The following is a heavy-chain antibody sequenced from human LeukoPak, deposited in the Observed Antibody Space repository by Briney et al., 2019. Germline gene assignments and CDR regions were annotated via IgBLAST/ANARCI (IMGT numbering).Heavy chain of an antibody. Sequence: GGSLRLSCAASGFTFSSYAMHWVRQAPGKGLEWVAVISYDGSNKYYADSVKGRFTISRDNSKNSLYLQMNSLRAEDTALYYCAKDIDYYDSSGSFDYWGQGTLVTVSS. CDR3: AKDIDYYDSSGSFDY. CDR1: GFTFSSYA. J-gene: IGHJ4*02. CDR2: ISYDGSNK. D-gene: IGHD3-22*01. V-gene: IGHV3-30-3*01.